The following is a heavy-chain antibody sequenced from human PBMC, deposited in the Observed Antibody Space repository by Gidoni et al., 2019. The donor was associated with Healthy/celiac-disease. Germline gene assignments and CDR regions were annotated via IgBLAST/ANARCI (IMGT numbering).Heavy chain of an antibody. Sequence: QVQLQQWGAGLLKPSETLSLTCAVYGGSFSGYYWSWIRQPPRKGLEWIGEINHSGSTNYNPSLKSRVTISVDTSKNQFSLKLSSVTAADTAVYYCARVSSRLWFGELLVWFDPWGQGTLVTVSS. CDR2: INHSGST. CDR3: ARVSSRLWFGELLVWFDP. V-gene: IGHV4-34*01. J-gene: IGHJ5*02. CDR1: GGSFSGYY. D-gene: IGHD3-10*01.